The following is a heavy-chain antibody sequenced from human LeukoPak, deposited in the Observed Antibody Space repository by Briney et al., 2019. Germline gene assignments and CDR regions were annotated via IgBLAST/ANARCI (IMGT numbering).Heavy chain of an antibody. D-gene: IGHD3-3*01. CDR1: GFTFSSYS. Sequence: GGSLRLSCAASGFTFSSYSMSWVRHAPGNGLEWVSYISSSSSTIYYADSVKGRFTISRDNAKNSLNLQMSSLRAEDTAVYYCARVTPALGGFWSGYLDYWGQGTLVTVSS. V-gene: IGHV3-48*01. J-gene: IGHJ4*02. CDR3: ARVTPALGGFWSGYLDY. CDR2: ISSSSSTI.